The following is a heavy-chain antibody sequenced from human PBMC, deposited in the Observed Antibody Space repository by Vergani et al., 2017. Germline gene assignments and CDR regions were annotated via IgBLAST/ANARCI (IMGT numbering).Heavy chain of an antibody. V-gene: IGHV4-59*08. D-gene: IGHD4-17*01. CDR2: IYYSGST. CDR1: GGSISSYY. CDR3: ARGIYGDYAAGY. J-gene: IGHJ4*02. Sequence: QVQLQESGPGLVKPSETLSLTCTVSGGSISSYYWSWIRQPPGKVLEWIGYIYYSGSTNYNPSLTSRVTISVDPSKTQFSLKLSSVTAAATAVYYCARGIYGDYAAGYWGQGTLVIVSS.